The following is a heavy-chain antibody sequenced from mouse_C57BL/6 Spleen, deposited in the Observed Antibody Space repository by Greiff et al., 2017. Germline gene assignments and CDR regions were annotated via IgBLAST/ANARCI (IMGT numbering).Heavy chain of an antibody. CDR3: AREGGYDDAMDY. J-gene: IGHJ4*01. D-gene: IGHD2-2*01. Sequence: VQLQQPGAELVRPGSSVKLSCKASGYTFTSYWMHWVKQRPIQGLEWIGNIDPSDSETHYNQKFKDKATVTVDKSSSTAYMQLSSLTSEDSAVYYCAREGGYDDAMDYWGQGTSVTVSS. V-gene: IGHV1-52*01. CDR1: GYTFTSYW. CDR2: IDPSDSET.